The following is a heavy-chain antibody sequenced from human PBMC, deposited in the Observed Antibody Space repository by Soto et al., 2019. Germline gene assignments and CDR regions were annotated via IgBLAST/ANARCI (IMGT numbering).Heavy chain of an antibody. D-gene: IGHD3-3*01. CDR2: IWYDGSNK. J-gene: IGHJ6*02. Sequence: QVQLVESGGGVVQPGRSLRLSCAASGFTFSSYGMHWVRQAPGKGLEWVAVIWYDGSNKYYADTVKGRFTISRDNSKNTLYLQMNSLRAEDTAVYYCARVLRTSFGYYDFWSGWGEVGYGMDVWGQGTTVTVSS. CDR1: GFTFSSYG. V-gene: IGHV3-33*01. CDR3: ARVLRTSFGYYDFWSGWGEVGYGMDV.